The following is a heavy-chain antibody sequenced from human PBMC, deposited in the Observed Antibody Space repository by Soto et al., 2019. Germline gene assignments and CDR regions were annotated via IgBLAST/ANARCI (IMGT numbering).Heavy chain of an antibody. V-gene: IGHV3-33*01. CDR2: IWYDGSNK. D-gene: IGHD6-19*01. Sequence: PGGSLRLSCAASGFTFSSYGMHWVRQAPGKGLEWVAVIWYDGSNKYYADSVKGRFTISRDNSKNTLYLQMNSLRAEDTAVYYCARDPYSSGWYAPYYYYGMDVWGQGTTVTVSS. CDR3: ARDPYSSGWYAPYYYYGMDV. J-gene: IGHJ6*02. CDR1: GFTFSSYG.